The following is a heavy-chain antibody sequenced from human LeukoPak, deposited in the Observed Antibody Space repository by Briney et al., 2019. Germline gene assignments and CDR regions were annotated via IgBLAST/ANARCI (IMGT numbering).Heavy chain of an antibody. J-gene: IGHJ4*02. CDR3: ARVSGPGRNVLRYFDWLAPRAYYFDY. V-gene: IGHV1-2*02. Sequence: ASVKVSCKASGYTFTGYYMHWVRQAPGQGLEWMGWINPNSGGTNYAQKFQGRVTITADESTSTAYMELSSLRSEDTAVYYCARVSGPGRNVLRYFDWLAPRAYYFDYWGQGTLVTVSS. CDR1: GYTFTGYY. CDR2: INPNSGGT. D-gene: IGHD3-9*01.